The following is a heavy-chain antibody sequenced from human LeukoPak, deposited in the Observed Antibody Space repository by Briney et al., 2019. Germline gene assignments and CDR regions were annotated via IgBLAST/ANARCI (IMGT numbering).Heavy chain of an antibody. V-gene: IGHV1-69*13. CDR3: ARDRTSSLYYDSTKGAFDI. Sequence: ASVKVSCKASGGTFSSYAISWVRQAPGQGLEWMGGIIPIFGTANYAQKLQGRVTITADESTSTAYMELSSLRSEDTAVYYCARDRTSSLYYDSTKGAFDIWGQGTMVTVSS. CDR1: GGTFSSYA. D-gene: IGHD3-22*01. CDR2: IIPIFGTA. J-gene: IGHJ3*02.